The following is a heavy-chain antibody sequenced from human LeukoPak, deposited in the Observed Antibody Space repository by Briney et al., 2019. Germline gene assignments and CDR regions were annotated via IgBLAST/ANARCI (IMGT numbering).Heavy chain of an antibody. Sequence: HPGGSLRLSCAASGFTFSSYEMNWVRQAPGKGLEWVSYISSSGSTIYCADSVKGRFTISRDNAKNSLYLQMNSLRAEDTAVYYCAELGITMIGGVWGKGTTVTISS. V-gene: IGHV3-48*03. CDR1: GFTFSSYE. CDR2: ISSSGSTI. CDR3: AELGITMIGGV. J-gene: IGHJ6*04. D-gene: IGHD3-10*02.